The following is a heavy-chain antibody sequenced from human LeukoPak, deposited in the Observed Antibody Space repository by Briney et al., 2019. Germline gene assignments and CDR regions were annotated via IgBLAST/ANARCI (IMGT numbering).Heavy chain of an antibody. D-gene: IGHD3-22*01. CDR3: ARIYDSSGYYLRY. J-gene: IGHJ4*02. Sequence: ASVKVSCKASGGTFSSYAISWVRQAPGQGLEWMGWINTNTGNPTYAQGFTGRFVFSLDTSVSTAYLQISSLKAEDTAVYYCARIYDSSGYYLRYWGQGTLVTVSS. V-gene: IGHV7-4-1*02. CDR1: GGTFSSYA. CDR2: INTNTGNP.